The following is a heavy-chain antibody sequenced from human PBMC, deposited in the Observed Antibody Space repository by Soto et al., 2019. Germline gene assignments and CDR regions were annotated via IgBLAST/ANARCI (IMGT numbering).Heavy chain of an antibody. CDR2: ISGSGGST. D-gene: IGHD3-3*01. V-gene: IGHV3-23*01. CDR1: GLTFSSYA. Sequence: PXGSLRLSFAASGLTFSSYAKSWVGQAPGKGLEWVSAISGSGGSTYYADSVKGRFTISRDNSKNTLYLQMNSLRAEDTAVYYCANSGITYYDFWSGYYYWGQRTLVTVSS. CDR3: ANSGITYYDFWSGYYY. J-gene: IGHJ4*02.